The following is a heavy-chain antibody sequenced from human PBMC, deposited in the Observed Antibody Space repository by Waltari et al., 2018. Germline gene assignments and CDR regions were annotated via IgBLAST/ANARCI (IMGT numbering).Heavy chain of an antibody. CDR1: GFNSRTFR. V-gene: IGHV3-7*03. CDR3: ARDSIGMDV. CDR2: MLQHETDT. Sequence: EVQLVESGGGLVQPGWSLRLSCSASGFNSRTFRMSWVRQAPGKGLEWVANMLQHETDTYYVGSVKGRFTISRDNAKNSLYLQMNTLRAEDTAVYFCARDSIGMDVWGQGTTVTVSS. J-gene: IGHJ6*02.